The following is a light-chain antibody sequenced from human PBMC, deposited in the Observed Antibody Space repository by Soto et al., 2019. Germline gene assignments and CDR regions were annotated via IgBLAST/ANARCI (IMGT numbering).Light chain of an antibody. Sequence: DIQMTQSPSSLSASVGDRVTITCRASQSISSYLNWYQQIPGKAPKLLIYAASSLQGGVPSRFSGSGSGTDFTLTISSLQPEDFATYYCQQSYSTPPWTFGQGTKVDIK. CDR2: AAS. CDR1: QSISSY. J-gene: IGKJ1*01. V-gene: IGKV1-39*01. CDR3: QQSYSTPPWT.